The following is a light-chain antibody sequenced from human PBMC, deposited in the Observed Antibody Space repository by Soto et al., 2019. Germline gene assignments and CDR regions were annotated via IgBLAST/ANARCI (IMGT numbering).Light chain of an antibody. J-gene: IGKJ1*01. CDR2: SAS. V-gene: IGKV1-27*01. Sequence: IEMTQSPASLSSSLGDRVTITCRASQGVRTYLAWYQQKPGKAPKLLIFSASTWPSGVPPRFSGSGSGTDFTLTISSLQPEDVARYYCQKRGSAPPMFGQGTKVEIK. CDR1: QGVRTY. CDR3: QKRGSAPPM.